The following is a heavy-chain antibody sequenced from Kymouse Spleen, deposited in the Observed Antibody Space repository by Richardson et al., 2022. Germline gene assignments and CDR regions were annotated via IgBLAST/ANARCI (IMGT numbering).Heavy chain of an antibody. CDR1: GFTFDDYA. Sequence: EVQLVESGGGLVQPGRSLRLSCAASGFTFDDYAMHWVRQAPGKGLEWVSGISWNSGSIGYADSVKGRFTISRDNAKNSLYLQMNSLRAEDTALYYCAKDMRIAAAGTDYYYGMDVWGQGTTVTVSS. D-gene: IGHD6-13*01. CDR3: AKDMRIAAAGTDYYYGMDV. CDR2: ISWNSGSI. V-gene: IGHV3-9*01. J-gene: IGHJ6*02.